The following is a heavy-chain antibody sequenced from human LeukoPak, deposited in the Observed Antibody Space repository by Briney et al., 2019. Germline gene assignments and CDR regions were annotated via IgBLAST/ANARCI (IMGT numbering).Heavy chain of an antibody. D-gene: IGHD5-18*01. CDR2: INLSGST. CDR3: ARAGRGYSYGYHFGY. V-gene: IGHV4-34*01. J-gene: IGHJ4*02. Sequence: PSETLSLTCAVYGGSFSGYYWSWIRQPPGKGLEWIGEINLSGSTNYNPSLKSRVTISVDTSKNQFSLKLSSVTAADTAVYYCARAGRGYSYGYHFGYWGQGTLVTVSS. CDR1: GGSFSGYY.